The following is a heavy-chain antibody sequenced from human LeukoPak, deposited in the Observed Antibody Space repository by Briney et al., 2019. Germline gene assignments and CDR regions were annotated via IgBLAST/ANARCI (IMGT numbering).Heavy chain of an antibody. CDR2: INAGNGNT. D-gene: IGHD1-26*01. J-gene: IGHJ3*02. V-gene: IGHV1-3*03. CDR3: ARSDHNSWNAFDI. CDR1: GYTFTSYA. Sequence: APVKVSCKASGYTFTSYAMHWVRQAPGQRLEWMGWINAGNGNTKYSQEFQGRVTITRNTPISTAYMELSSLTSEDTAVYYCARSDHNSWNAFDIWGQGTMVTVSS.